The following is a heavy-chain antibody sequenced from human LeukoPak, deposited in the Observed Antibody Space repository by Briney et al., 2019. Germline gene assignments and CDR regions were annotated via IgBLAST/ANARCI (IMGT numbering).Heavy chain of an antibody. V-gene: IGHV3-21*01. CDR2: ISSSSSYI. D-gene: IGHD2-2*01. CDR3: ARGRGYCSSTSCQNWFDP. J-gene: IGHJ5*02. Sequence: GGSLRLSCAASGFTFSSYSMNWVRQAPGKGLEWVSSISSSSSYIYYADSVKGRFTISRDNAKNSLYLQMNSLRAEDTAVYYCARGRGYCSSTSCQNWFDPWGQGTLVTVSS. CDR1: GFTFSSYS.